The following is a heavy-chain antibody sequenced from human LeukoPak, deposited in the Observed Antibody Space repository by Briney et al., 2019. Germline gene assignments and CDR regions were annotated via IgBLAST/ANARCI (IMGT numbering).Heavy chain of an antibody. CDR1: GYTFTGYY. J-gene: IGHJ4*02. CDR2: INPSGGST. CDR3: ARYYYDSSGYYSGFDY. D-gene: IGHD3-22*01. V-gene: IGHV1-46*03. Sequence: ASVKVSCKASGYTFTGYYMHWVRQAPGQGLEWMGIINPSGGSTSYAQKFQGRVTMTRDTSTSTVYMELSSLRSEDTAVYYCARYYYDSSGYYSGFDYWGQGTLVTVSS.